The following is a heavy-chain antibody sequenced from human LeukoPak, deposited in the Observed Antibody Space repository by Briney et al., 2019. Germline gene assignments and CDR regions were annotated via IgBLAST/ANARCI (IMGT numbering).Heavy chain of an antibody. J-gene: IGHJ4*02. Sequence: GGSLRLSCSASGFSVTSNYMSWVRQAPGKGLEWVGRIKSKTDGGTTDYAAPVKGRFTISRDDSKNTLYLQMNSLKTEDTAVYYCTSSIAAAPFFDYWGQGTLVTVSS. CDR2: IKSKTDGGTT. D-gene: IGHD6-13*01. CDR1: GFSVTSNY. V-gene: IGHV3-15*01. CDR3: TSSIAAAPFFDY.